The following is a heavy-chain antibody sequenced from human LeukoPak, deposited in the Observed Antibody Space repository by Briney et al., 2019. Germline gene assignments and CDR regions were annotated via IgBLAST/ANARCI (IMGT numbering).Heavy chain of an antibody. Sequence: ASVKVSCKASGGTFSSYAISWVRQAPGQGLEWMGGIIPIFGTANYAQKFQGRVTITADESTSTAYMELRSLRSDDTAVYYCARDTPPALNYDILTGCWRLDVFDIWGQGTMVTVSS. J-gene: IGHJ3*02. CDR3: ARDTPPALNYDILTGCWRLDVFDI. CDR1: GGTFSSYA. D-gene: IGHD3-9*01. CDR2: IIPIFGTA. V-gene: IGHV1-69*13.